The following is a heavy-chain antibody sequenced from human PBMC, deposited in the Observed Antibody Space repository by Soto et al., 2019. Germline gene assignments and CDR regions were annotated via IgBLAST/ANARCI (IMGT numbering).Heavy chain of an antibody. CDR3: ARTQFYSGWGNYRNLMFDP. J-gene: IGHJ5*02. Sequence: SETLSLTCAICGGSVGSVCYTWSWIRQPPGGGLEWIGYIYHIGTFLYNPSLKTRPTVSLDMSKNQFSLTLRSMTAADTAVYYCARTQFYSGWGNYRNLMFDPWGQCTQVTVCS. CDR1: GGSVGSVCYT. D-gene: IGHD3-16*02. V-gene: IGHV4-30-2*01. CDR2: IYHIGTF.